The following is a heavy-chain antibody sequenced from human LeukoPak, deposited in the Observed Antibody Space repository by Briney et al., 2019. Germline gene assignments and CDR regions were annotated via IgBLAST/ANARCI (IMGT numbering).Heavy chain of an antibody. V-gene: IGHV3-15*01. CDR1: GLSISNDW. J-gene: IGHJ4*02. D-gene: IGHD3-10*01. CDR3: TLIQGWGSGSYYRDF. CDR2: VKSKSAGETT. Sequence: GGSLRLSCAASGLSISNDWMSWVRQAPWKGLEWVARVKSKSAGETTDYAAPVKGRFTISRDDSKNTLYLQMNSLKTEDTAVYYCTLIQGWGSGSYYRDFWGQGTLVTVSS.